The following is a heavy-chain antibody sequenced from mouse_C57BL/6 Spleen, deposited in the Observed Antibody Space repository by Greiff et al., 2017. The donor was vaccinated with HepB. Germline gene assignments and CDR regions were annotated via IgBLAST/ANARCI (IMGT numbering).Heavy chain of an antibody. CDR1: GYAFSSSW. CDR2: IYPGDGDT. J-gene: IGHJ4*01. D-gene: IGHD1-1*01. V-gene: IGHV1-82*01. Sequence: QVQLKESGPELVKPGASVKISCKASGYAFSSSWMNWVKQRPGKGLEWIGRIYPGDGDTNYNGKFKGKATLTADKSSSTAYMQLSSLTSEDSAVYCCVYYYGSSYNYAMDYWGQGTSVTVSS. CDR3: VYYYGSSYNYAMDY.